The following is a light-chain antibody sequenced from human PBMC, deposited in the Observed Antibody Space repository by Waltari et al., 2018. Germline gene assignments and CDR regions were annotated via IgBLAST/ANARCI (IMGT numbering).Light chain of an antibody. CDR2: EVS. J-gene: IGLJ1*01. CDR1: SRDVGSYDL. CDR3: CSFASTPSYV. V-gene: IGLV2-23*02. Sequence: QSALTQPASVSGSPGQSITISCTGTSRDVGSYDLVSWYQQQPGKAPKRMIYEVSERPSGVSNRFAGSKSGNTASLTISGLQAEDEADYYCCSFASTPSYVVGTGTKVTVL.